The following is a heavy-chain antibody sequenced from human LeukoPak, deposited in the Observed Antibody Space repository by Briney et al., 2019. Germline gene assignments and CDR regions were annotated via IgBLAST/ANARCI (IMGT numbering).Heavy chain of an antibody. CDR2: INPNSGGT. Sequence: ASVNVSCKASGYSFTGYYMHWVRQAPGQGLEWMGRINPNSGGTNYAQKFQGRVNMTRDTSISTAYMELSRLRSDDTAVYYCASRYSGSYLAGQTRDYWGQGTLVTVSS. D-gene: IGHD1-26*01. J-gene: IGHJ4*02. CDR1: GYSFTGYY. V-gene: IGHV1-2*06. CDR3: ASRYSGSYLAGQTRDY.